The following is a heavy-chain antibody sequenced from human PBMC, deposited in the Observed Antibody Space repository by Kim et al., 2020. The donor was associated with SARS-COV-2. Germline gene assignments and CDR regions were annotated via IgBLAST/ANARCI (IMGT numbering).Heavy chain of an antibody. V-gene: IGHV1-8*01. CDR3: VRGPPTKLRFLEWPWDD. CDR1: GYTFTSYD. J-gene: IGHJ6*01. Sequence: ASVKVSCKASGYTFTSYDINWVRQAPGQGLEWMGWMNPNSGDTGYAQKFQGRVTMTRDTSISTAYMELSTLRSEDTAVYYCVRGPPTKLRFLEWPWDDWG. CDR2: MNPNSGDT. D-gene: IGHD3-3*01.